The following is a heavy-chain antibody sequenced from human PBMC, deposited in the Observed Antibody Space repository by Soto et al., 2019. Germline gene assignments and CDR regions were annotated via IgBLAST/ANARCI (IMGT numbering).Heavy chain of an antibody. Sequence: GSGPTLVNPTETLTLTCTVSGFSLGNSRLGVSWIRQPPGKALEWLAYIFSNDEKSSSTSLERRLTISEDNSKSQVVLTMTNMDPVDTATYYCGRKRYTNYYDYGMDVWGQGTTVTVSS. D-gene: IGHD1-20*01. CDR3: GRKRYTNYYDYGMDV. CDR2: IFSNDEK. CDR1: GFSLGNSRLG. V-gene: IGHV2-26*01. J-gene: IGHJ6*02.